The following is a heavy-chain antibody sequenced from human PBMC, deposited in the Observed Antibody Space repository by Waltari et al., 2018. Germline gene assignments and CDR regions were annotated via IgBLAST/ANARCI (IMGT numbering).Heavy chain of an antibody. D-gene: IGHD3-16*01. V-gene: IGHV4-59*01. CDR2: IYYIGST. CDR3: AGGHGDWFDP. J-gene: IGHJ5*02. CDR1: GGSISSYY. Sequence: QVQLQESGPGLVKPSETLSLTCTVSGGSISSYYWSWIRQPPGKGLEWIGYIYYIGSTNYNPSLKSRVTISVDTSKNQFSLKLSSVTAADTAVYYWAGGHGDWFDPWGQGTLVTVSS.